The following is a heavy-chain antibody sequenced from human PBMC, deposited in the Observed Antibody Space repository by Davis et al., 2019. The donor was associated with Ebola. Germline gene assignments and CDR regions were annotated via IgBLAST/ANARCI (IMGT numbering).Heavy chain of an antibody. CDR1: GYTFTSYG. CDR3: ARDSTEFDNWFDP. V-gene: IGHV1-18*04. D-gene: IGHD2/OR15-2a*01. Sequence: AASVKVSCKASGYTFTSYGISWVRQAPGQGLEWMGWISAYNGNTNYAQKLQGRVTMTTDTSPSTAYMELRSLRSDDTAVYYCARDSTEFDNWFDPWGQGTLVTVSS. CDR2: ISAYNGNT. J-gene: IGHJ5*02.